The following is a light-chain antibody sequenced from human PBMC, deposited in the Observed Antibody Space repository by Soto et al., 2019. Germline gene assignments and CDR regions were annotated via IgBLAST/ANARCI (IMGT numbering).Light chain of an antibody. CDR1: QDISSL. V-gene: IGKV1-12*01. J-gene: IGKJ3*01. CDR2: AAT. Sequence: IQMTQSPSSVSASVGDRVTITCRASQDISSLLAWYQHKPGKAPKLLIYAATTLQSGVPSRFSGSESGTEFTLTISSLQPDDFATSYCQQADTFPFSFDPGTKVDMK. CDR3: QQADTFPFS.